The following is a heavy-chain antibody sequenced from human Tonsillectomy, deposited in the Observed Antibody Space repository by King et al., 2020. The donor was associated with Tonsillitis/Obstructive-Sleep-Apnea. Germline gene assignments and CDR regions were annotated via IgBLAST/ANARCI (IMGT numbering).Heavy chain of an antibody. J-gene: IGHJ6*03. V-gene: IGHV3-21*01. CDR3: ARDNLGDYSNPRGRYYYYMDV. CDR2: ISNSGSYI. CDR1: GFTFSSYS. D-gene: IGHD4-11*01. Sequence: DVQLVESGGGLVKPGGSLRLSCAASGFTFSSYSMIWVRQAPGKGLEWVSSISNSGSYIYYADSVQGRFTISRDNAKNSLYLEMNSLRAEDTAVYYCARDNLGDYSNPRGRYYYYMDVWGKGTTVTVSS.